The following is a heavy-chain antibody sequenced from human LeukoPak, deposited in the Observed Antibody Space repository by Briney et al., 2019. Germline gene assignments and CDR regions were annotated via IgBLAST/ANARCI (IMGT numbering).Heavy chain of an antibody. J-gene: IGHJ4*02. CDR3: ARSSDGDYYYYFDY. D-gene: IGHD4-17*01. Sequence: GGSLRLSCSASEFSFSNFWMSWVRQAPGKGLEWVSVIYSGGSTEYADSVKGRFTVSRDNSKNTLYLQMNSLRAEDTAVYYCARSSDGDYYYYFDYWGQGTLVTVSS. V-gene: IGHV3-66*01. CDR1: EFSFSNFW. CDR2: IYSGGST.